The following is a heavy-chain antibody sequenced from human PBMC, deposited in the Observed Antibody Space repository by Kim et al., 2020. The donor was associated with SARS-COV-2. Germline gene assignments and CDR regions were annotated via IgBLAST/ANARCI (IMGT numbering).Heavy chain of an antibody. CDR2: INHSGST. CDR1: GGSFSGYY. J-gene: IGHJ4*01. D-gene: IGHD3-16*01. CDR3: ARGRGDYVWGSYCDVYYF. Sequence: SETLSLTCAVYGGSFSGYYWSWIRQPPGKGLEWIGEINHSGSTNYNPSLKSRVTISVDTSKNQFSLKLSSVTAADTAVYYCARGRGDYVWGSYCDVYYF. V-gene: IGHV4-34*01.